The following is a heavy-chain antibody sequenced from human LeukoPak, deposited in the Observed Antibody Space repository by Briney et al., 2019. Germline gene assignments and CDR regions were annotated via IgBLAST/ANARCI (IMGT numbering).Heavy chain of an antibody. CDR3: ATDGGRSSGYYYINQYDY. CDR1: GFTFSSYA. Sequence: PGGSLRLSCAASGFTFSSYAMSWVRQAPGKGLEWVSGISGSGGSTYYADSVKGRFTISRDNSKNTLYLQMNSLRSEDTAVYYCATDGGRSSGYYYINQYDYWGQGTLVTVSS. CDR2: ISGSGGST. V-gene: IGHV3-23*01. J-gene: IGHJ4*02. D-gene: IGHD3-22*01.